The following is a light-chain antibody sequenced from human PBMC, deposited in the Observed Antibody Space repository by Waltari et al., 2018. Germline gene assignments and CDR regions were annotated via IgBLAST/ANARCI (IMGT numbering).Light chain of an antibody. CDR1: SGDVARYKV. V-gene: IGLV2-23*02. J-gene: IGLJ1*01. CDR3: CSYAGSNTPYV. CDR2: NVS. Sequence: QSALTQPASVSGSPGQSITISCTGTSGDVARYKVVSWYQQHPDEPPKLIISNVSNRPSGVSHRFSGSKSGNTASLTISGLQTEDEATYFCCSYAGSNTPYVFGTGTKVTVL.